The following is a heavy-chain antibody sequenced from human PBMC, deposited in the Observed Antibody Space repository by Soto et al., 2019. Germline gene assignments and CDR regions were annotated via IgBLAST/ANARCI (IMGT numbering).Heavy chain of an antibody. CDR2: IYYSGST. V-gene: IGHV4-30-4*01. D-gene: IGHD3-9*01. CDR1: GGSISSGDYY. CDR3: ARAAPYYDILTGLRYYYYGMDV. J-gene: IGHJ6*02. Sequence: SLSLTCTVSGGSISSGDYYWSWIRQPPGKGLEWIGYIYYSGSTYYNPSLKSRVTISVDTSKNQFSLKLSSVTAADTAVYYCARAAPYYDILTGLRYYYYGMDVWGQGTTVTVSS.